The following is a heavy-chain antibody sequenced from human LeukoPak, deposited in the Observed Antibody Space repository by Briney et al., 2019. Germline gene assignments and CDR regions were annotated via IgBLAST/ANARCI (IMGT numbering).Heavy chain of an antibody. CDR1: GFLFSDWA. Sequence: GGSLRLFCAASGFLFSDWAMSWLRQAPGKGLEWVSDIRASSGITLYADSVKGRFPLPRDNAENTVYLQMNRLRGRDAAVYLCAIDDDYNDFLTAYALDIWGQVTMVTVSS. V-gene: IGHV3-23*01. D-gene: IGHD3-9*01. CDR2: IRASSGIT. J-gene: IGHJ3*02. CDR3: AIDDDYNDFLTAYALDI.